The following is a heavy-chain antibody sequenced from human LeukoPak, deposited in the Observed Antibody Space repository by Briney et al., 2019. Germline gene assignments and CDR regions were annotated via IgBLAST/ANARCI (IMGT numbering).Heavy chain of an antibody. CDR2: INHNGNVN. J-gene: IGHJ6*02. CDR3: ARGGGLDV. V-gene: IGHV3-7*03. CDR1: GFTFSSYA. D-gene: IGHD3-16*01. Sequence: GGSLRLSCTASGFTFSSYAMNWARQAPGKGLEWVASINHNGNVNYYVDSVKGRFTISRDNAKNSLYLQMSNLRAEDTAVYFCARGGGLDVWGQGATVTVSS.